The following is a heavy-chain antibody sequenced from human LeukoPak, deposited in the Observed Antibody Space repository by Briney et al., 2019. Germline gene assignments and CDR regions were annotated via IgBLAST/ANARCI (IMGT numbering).Heavy chain of an antibody. J-gene: IGHJ4*02. CDR1: EYTFTNYD. CDR2: MNPNSGNT. V-gene: IGHV1-8*01. CDR3: ARGSRSGNC. Sequence: ASVKVSCKTSEYTFTNYDINWVRQATGQGLEWMGWMNPNSGNTGYAQKFQGRVTMTRNISTSTAYMELSSLRSEDTAVYYCARGSRSGNCWGQGTQVTVSS. D-gene: IGHD3-10*01.